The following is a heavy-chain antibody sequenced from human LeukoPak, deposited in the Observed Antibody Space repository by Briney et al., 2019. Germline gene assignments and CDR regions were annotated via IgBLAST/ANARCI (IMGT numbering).Heavy chain of an antibody. Sequence: PGGSLRLSCAASGLTFSSDAMTWVRQAPGEGQEWVSTITGSDDRTYYADSVKGRFTISRDYSKNTVHLQLNSLRAEDTAMYYCAKGPRLGSGYHPDYWGQGTLVTVSS. D-gene: IGHD3-22*01. J-gene: IGHJ4*02. CDR3: AKGPRLGSGYHPDY. CDR1: GLTFSSDA. V-gene: IGHV3-23*01. CDR2: ITGSDDRT.